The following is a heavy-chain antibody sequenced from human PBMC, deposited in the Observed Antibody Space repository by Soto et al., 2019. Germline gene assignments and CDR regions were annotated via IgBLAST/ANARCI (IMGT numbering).Heavy chain of an antibody. Sequence: EVQLVESGGGLVKPGGSLRLSCAASGFTFSSYSMNWVRQAPGKGLEWVSSISSSSSYIYYADSVKGRFTISRDNAKHSLYLQMNSMRAEDKAVYYCARVYGGYAVGSFDYWGQGTLVTVS. CDR3: ARVYGGYAVGSFDY. CDR2: ISSSSSYI. J-gene: IGHJ4*02. D-gene: IGHD5-12*01. CDR1: GFTFSSYS. V-gene: IGHV3-21*01.